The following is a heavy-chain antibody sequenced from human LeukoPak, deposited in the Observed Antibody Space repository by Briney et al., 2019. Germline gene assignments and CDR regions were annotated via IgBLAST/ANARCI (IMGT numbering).Heavy chain of an antibody. Sequence: SETLSLTCTVSGGSLSSSSYYWGWIRQPPGTGLEWIGSIYYSGSTYYNPSLKSRVTISVDTSKNQFSLKLSSVTAADTAVYYCARDTSGSYPPEYFQHWGQGTLVTVSS. CDR3: ARDTSGSYPPEYFQH. V-gene: IGHV4-39*07. D-gene: IGHD1-26*01. J-gene: IGHJ1*01. CDR1: GGSLSSSSYY. CDR2: IYYSGST.